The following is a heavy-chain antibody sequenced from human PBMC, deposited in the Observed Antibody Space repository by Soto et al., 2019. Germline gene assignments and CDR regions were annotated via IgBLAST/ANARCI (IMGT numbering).Heavy chain of an antibody. D-gene: IGHD2-15*01. V-gene: IGHV4-30-4*01. Sequence: QVQLQESGPGLVKPSQTLSLTCSVSGGSISNDDYYWSWIRQSPGKGLEWIGHIHHSGRAHYNPSLTGRMIISLDTSKSQFSLNLTSVTAADTAIYYCSRLGYCSGGSCDNYWGQGTLVTVSS. CDR3: SRLGYCSGGSCDNY. J-gene: IGHJ4*02. CDR2: IHHSGRA. CDR1: GGSISNDDYY.